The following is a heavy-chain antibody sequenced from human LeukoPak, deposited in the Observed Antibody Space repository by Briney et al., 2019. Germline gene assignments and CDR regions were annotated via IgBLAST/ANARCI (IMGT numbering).Heavy chain of an antibody. CDR1: EFTFSSYG. J-gene: IGHJ3*02. D-gene: IGHD3-3*01. Sequence: PGGSLRLSCAASEFTFSSYGMHWVRQAPGKGLEWVAVIWYDGSNKYYADSVKGRFTISRDNSKNTLYLQMNSLRAEDTAVYYCARRSAEKGAFDIWGQGTMVTVSS. CDR3: ARRSAEKGAFDI. CDR2: IWYDGSNK. V-gene: IGHV3-33*01.